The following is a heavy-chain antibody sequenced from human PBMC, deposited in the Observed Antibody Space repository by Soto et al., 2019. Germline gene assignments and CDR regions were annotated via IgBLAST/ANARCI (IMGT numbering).Heavy chain of an antibody. CDR2: IYPSGNT. J-gene: IGHJ5*02. CDR3: ARGGYDFWSGLDP. V-gene: IGHV4-30-2*06. D-gene: IGHD3-3*01. Sequence: QLQLQESGSVLVKPSQTLSLTCAVSGGSISSGSYSWSWMRQSPGGGLEWLGYIYPSGNTYYNPSLKKRVTMSIDRSKNQFSLKLSSVTAADTAVYYCARGGYDFWSGLDPWGQGTLVTVSS. CDR1: GGSISSGSYS.